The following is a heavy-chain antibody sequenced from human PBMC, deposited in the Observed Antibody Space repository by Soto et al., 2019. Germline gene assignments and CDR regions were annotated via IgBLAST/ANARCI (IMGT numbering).Heavy chain of an antibody. CDR1: GYTFTGYY. CDR3: ARGNSEYQLPNNWFDP. J-gene: IGHJ5*02. CDR2: INPNSGGT. V-gene: IGHV1-2*02. Sequence: QVQLVQSGAEVKKPGASVKVSCKASGYTFTGYYMHWVRQAPGQGLEWMGWINPNSGGTNYAQKFQGRVTMTRDMSISTAYMELSRLRSDDTAVYYCARGNSEYQLPNNWFDPWGQGTLVTVSS. D-gene: IGHD2-2*01.